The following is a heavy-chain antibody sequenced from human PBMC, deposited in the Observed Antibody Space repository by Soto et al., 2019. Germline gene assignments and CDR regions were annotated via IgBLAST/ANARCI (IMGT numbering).Heavy chain of an antibody. D-gene: IGHD5-12*01. Sequence: GGSLRLSCAASGFTFSSYGMHWVRQAPGKGLEWVAVIWYDGSNKWYADSVKGRFTISRDNSKNTLYLQMNSLRAEDTAVYSCARDRGYSGYDSPRFYSGMDVWGQGTTVTVSS. CDR2: IWYDGSNK. CDR3: ARDRGYSGYDSPRFYSGMDV. CDR1: GFTFSSYG. J-gene: IGHJ6*02. V-gene: IGHV3-33*01.